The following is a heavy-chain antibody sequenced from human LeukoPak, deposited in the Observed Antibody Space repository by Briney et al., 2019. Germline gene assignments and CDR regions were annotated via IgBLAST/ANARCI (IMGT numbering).Heavy chain of an antibody. Sequence: PGGSLRLSCAASGFTFSSYSMNWVRQAPGKGLEWVSYISSSSSTIYYADSVKGRFTISRDNAKNSLYLQMNSLRAEDTAVYYCAKDFGSMVRGVPNWFDPWGQGTLVTVSS. V-gene: IGHV3-48*01. CDR2: ISSSSSTI. D-gene: IGHD3-10*01. J-gene: IGHJ5*02. CDR3: AKDFGSMVRGVPNWFDP. CDR1: GFTFSSYS.